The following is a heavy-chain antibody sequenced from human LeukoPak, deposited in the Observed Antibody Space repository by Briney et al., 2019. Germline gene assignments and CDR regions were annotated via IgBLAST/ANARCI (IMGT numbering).Heavy chain of an antibody. V-gene: IGHV1-3*01. CDR2: INAGNGNT. Sequence: ASVKVSCKASGYTFTSYAMHWVRQAPGQRPEWMGWINAGNGNTKYSQKFQGRVTITRDTSASTAYMELSSLRSEDTAVYYCAKGYCSSTSCYPFDYWGQGTLVTVSS. CDR1: GYTFTSYA. D-gene: IGHD2-2*01. J-gene: IGHJ4*02. CDR3: AKGYCSSTSCYPFDY.